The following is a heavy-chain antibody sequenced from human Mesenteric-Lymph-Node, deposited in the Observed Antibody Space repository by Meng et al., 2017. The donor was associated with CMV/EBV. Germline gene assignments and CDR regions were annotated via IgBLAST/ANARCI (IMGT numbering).Heavy chain of an antibody. D-gene: IGHD3-3*01. CDR1: GGSIKSTYY. V-gene: IGHV4-39*07. CDR3: ARGGYDFWSGYYGPGHRLDP. Sequence: SQTLSLTCTVSGGSIKSTYYWGWIRQTPGKGLEWIASIYYSGSPHHNPSLKSRVTISVDTSKDQFSLKLTSVTAADTAVYYCARGGYDFWSGYYGPGHRLDPWGQGTLVTVSS. J-gene: IGHJ5*02. CDR2: IYYSGSP.